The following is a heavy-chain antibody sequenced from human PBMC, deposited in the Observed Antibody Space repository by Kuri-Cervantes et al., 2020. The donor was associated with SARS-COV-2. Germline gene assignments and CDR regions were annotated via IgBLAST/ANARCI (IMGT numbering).Heavy chain of an antibody. V-gene: IGHV4-59*01. CDR2: IYYSGST. CDR3: ASPSSTSFYYMDV. Sequence: SETLSLTCTVSGGSISSYYWSWIRQPPGKGLEWIGYIYYSGSTNYNPSLKSRVTISVDTSKNQFSLKLSSVTAADTAVYFCASPSSTSFYYMDVWGKGTTVTVSS. CDR1: GGSISSYY. D-gene: IGHD2-2*01. J-gene: IGHJ6*04.